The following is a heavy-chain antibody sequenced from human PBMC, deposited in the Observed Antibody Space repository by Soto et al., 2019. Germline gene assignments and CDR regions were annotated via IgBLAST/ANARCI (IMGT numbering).Heavy chain of an antibody. CDR2: VNPNSGGT. CDR3: ARVVPSAEAWFGP. D-gene: IGHD2-2*01. J-gene: IGHJ5*02. V-gene: IGHV1-2*02. Sequence: ASVKVSCKASGYTFSAYYMHWVRQAPGQGLEWMGWVNPNSGGTKYAQKFQGRVTMTTDTSTTTAYMELRSLRSDDTAVYYCARVVPSAEAWFGPWGQGTRVTGAS. CDR1: GYTFSAYY.